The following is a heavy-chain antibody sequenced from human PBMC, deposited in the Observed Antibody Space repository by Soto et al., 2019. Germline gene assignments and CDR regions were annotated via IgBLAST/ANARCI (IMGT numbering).Heavy chain of an antibody. D-gene: IGHD3-22*01. J-gene: IGHJ4*02. CDR3: ARDFREGDNSGVLDY. Sequence: QVQRVESGGGVVQPGTSLRLSCAECGFTFSTWVRQAPGKGLEWVAVICSDGSNKYYADSVKGRFTISRDNSKNTLYLQMNSMRVEDTAIYYCARDFREGDNSGVLDYWGQGTLVTVST. CDR2: ICSDGSNK. V-gene: IGHV3-33*01. CDR1: GFTFST.